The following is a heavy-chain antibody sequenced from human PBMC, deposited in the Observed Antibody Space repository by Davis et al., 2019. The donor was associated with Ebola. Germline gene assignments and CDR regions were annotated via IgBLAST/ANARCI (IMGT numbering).Heavy chain of an antibody. J-gene: IGHJ4*02. CDR2: ISGSGGST. CDR1: GFTFSSYA. D-gene: IGHD6-6*01. CDR3: AKAYYPKSIAVRPPNFDY. V-gene: IGHV3-23*01. Sequence: GEPLKISCAASGFTFSSYAMSWVRQAPGKGLEWVSAISGSGGSTYYADSVKGRFTISRDNSKNTLYLQMNSLRAEDTAVYYCAKAYYPKSIAVRPPNFDYWGQGTLVTVSS.